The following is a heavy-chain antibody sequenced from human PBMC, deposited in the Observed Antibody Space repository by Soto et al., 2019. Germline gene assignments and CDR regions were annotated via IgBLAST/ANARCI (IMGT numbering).Heavy chain of an antibody. CDR2: IYYSGST. D-gene: IGHD6-13*01. CDR3: ATGHLIAAAGNQDYGMDV. CDR1: GGSISSSSYY. Sequence: PSETLSLTCTVSGGSISSSSYYWGWIRQPPGKGLEWIGSIYYSGSTYYNPSLKSRVTISVDTSKNQFSLKLSSVTAADTAVYYCATGHLIAAAGNQDYGMDVWCQGTTVTVSS. V-gene: IGHV4-39*01. J-gene: IGHJ6*02.